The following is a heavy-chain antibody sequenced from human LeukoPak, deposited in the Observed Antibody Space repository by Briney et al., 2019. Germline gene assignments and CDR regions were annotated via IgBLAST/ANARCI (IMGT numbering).Heavy chain of an antibody. CDR3: ARAPGAVDAFDV. V-gene: IGHV4-59*01. CDR2: ISYSGST. D-gene: IGHD4/OR15-4a*01. Sequence: SETLSLTCTISGGSIRSYYWSWIGHPPGKGLEWIGYISYSGSTNYNPSLQSRVTISVDTSKNHFSLKLTSVTAADTAVYYCARAPGAVDAFDVWGQGTMVTVSS. J-gene: IGHJ3*01. CDR1: GGSIRSYY.